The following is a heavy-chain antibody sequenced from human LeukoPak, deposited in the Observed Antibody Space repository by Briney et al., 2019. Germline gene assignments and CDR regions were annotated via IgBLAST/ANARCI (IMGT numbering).Heavy chain of an antibody. D-gene: IGHD5-18*01. CDR3: ARDGYSYGIFDY. V-gene: IGHV1-2*02. Sequence: GASVKASCKASGYTFTGYFVHWVRQAPGQGLEWMGLINPNSGGTNYAQKFHGRVTMTRDTSINTVYMELSRLRSDDTAVYYCARDGYSYGIFDYWGQGTLVTVSS. CDR1: GYTFTGYF. CDR2: INPNSGGT. J-gene: IGHJ4*02.